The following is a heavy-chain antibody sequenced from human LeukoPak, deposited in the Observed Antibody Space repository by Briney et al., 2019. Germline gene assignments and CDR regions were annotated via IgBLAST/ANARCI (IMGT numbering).Heavy chain of an antibody. D-gene: IGHD6-13*01. J-gene: IGHJ4*02. CDR2: MNPNSGNT. CDR3: ARARPYSSSWYKWNMACFDY. Sequence: ASVKVSCKASGYTFTSYGINWVRQATGQGLEWMGWMNPNSGNTGYAQKFQGRVTMTRNTSISTAYMELSSLRSEDTAVYYCARARPYSSSWYKWNMACFDYWGQGTLVTVSS. V-gene: IGHV1-8*02. CDR1: GYTFTSYG.